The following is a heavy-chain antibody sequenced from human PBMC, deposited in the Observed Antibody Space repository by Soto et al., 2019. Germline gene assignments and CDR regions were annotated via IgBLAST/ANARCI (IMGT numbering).Heavy chain of an antibody. Sequence: SETLSVTCAVSGGSISSSNWWSWVRQPPGKGLEWIGEIYHSGSTNYNPSLKSRVTISVDKSKNQFSLKLSSVTAADTAVYYCARDLSRYYDFWRGPRPRYYYYYRMAVWAKGTTVTVS. J-gene: IGHJ6*04. CDR3: ARDLSRYYDFWRGPRPRYYYYYRMAV. D-gene: IGHD3-3*01. CDR1: GGSISSSNW. V-gene: IGHV4-4*02. CDR2: IYHSGST.